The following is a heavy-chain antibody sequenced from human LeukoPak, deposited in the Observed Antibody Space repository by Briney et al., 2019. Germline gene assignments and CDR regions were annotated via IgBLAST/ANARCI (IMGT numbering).Heavy chain of an antibody. D-gene: IGHD2-2*01. J-gene: IGHJ3*02. CDR2: FDPEDGET. Sequence: ASVKVSCKVSGYTLTELSMHWVRQAPGKGLEWMGGFDPEDGETIYAQKFQGRVTMTEDTSTDTAYMELSSQRSEDTAVYYCATELRVPAWGAFDIWGQGTMVTVSS. V-gene: IGHV1-24*01. CDR3: ATELRVPAWGAFDI. CDR1: GYTLTELS.